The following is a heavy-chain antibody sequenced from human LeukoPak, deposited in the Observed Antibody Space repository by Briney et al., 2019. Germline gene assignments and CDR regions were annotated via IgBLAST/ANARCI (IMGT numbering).Heavy chain of an antibody. CDR3: ARDSKPRVATSPWGY. CDR1: GYTFTGYY. V-gene: IGHV1-2*02. J-gene: IGHJ4*02. D-gene: IGHD5-12*01. CDR2: INPNSGGT. Sequence: GASVKVSCKASGYTFTGYYMHWVRQAPGQGLEWMGWINPNSGGTNYAQKFQGRVTMTRDTSISTAYMELSRLRSDDTAVYYCARDSKPRVATSPWGYWGQGTLVTVSS.